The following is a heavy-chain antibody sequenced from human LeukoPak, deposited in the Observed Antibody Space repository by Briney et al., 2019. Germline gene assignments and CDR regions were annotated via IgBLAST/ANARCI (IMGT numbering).Heavy chain of an antibody. V-gene: IGHV1-69*13. CDR3: ARGLRYFDWSALDY. Sequence: SVKVSCKASGGTFSSYAISWVRQAPGQGLEWMGGIIPIFGTANYAQKFQGRVTITADESTSTAYMELSSLRSEDTAVYYCARGLRYFDWSALDYWGQGTLVTVSS. CDR1: GGTFSSYA. J-gene: IGHJ4*02. D-gene: IGHD3-9*01. CDR2: IIPIFGTA.